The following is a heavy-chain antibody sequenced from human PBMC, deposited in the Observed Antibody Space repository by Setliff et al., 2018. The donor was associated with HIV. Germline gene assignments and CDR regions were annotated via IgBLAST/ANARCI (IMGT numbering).Heavy chain of an antibody. Sequence: LSLTCIVSGGSISSSSYYWGWIRQPPGKGLEWIGTVYYSGSTYYNPSLKSRVTISVDTSENQFSLKLSAVTAADTAVYYCARDGYSSSWYVISGSFDYWGQGILVTVSS. CDR2: VYYSGST. CDR3: ARDGYSSSWYVISGSFDY. D-gene: IGHD6-13*01. CDR1: GGSISSSSYY. J-gene: IGHJ4*02. V-gene: IGHV4-39*07.